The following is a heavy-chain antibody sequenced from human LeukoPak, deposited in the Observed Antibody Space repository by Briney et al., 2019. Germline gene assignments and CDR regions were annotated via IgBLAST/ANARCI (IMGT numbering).Heavy chain of an antibody. J-gene: IGHJ5*02. CDR2: ISGSGGST. CDR3: AKLWFGDLTLFDP. CDR1: GFTFSSHA. Sequence: GGSLRLSCVASGFTFSSHAMSWVRQAPGKGLEWVSAISGSGGSTYYADSVKGRFTISRDNSKNTLYLQMNSLRAEDTAVYYCAKLWFGDLTLFDPWGQGTLVTVSS. V-gene: IGHV3-23*01. D-gene: IGHD3-10*01.